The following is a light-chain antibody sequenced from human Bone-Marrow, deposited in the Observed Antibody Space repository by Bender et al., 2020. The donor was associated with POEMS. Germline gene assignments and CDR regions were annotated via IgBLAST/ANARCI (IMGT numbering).Light chain of an antibody. CDR1: GSDVGGYNY. Sequence: QSALTQPPSASGSLGQSVTISCTGTGSDVGGYNYVSWYQHHPGKAPKLMIYDVNKRPSGVPDRFSGSKSGNAASLTISGLQAADEADYYCCSYAGRYTWVFGGGTSLTVL. V-gene: IGLV2-11*01. CDR2: DVN. CDR3: CSYAGRYTWV. J-gene: IGLJ3*02.